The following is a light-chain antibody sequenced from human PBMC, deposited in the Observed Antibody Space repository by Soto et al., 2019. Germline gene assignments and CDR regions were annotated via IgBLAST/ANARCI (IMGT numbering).Light chain of an antibody. CDR1: SSNIGSKD. J-gene: IGLJ1*01. V-gene: IGLV1-44*01. Sequence: QPVLTQPPSASGTPGQRVTISCSGSSSNIGSKDVNWYQQLPETAPKVLMYSNNQRPSGVPDRFSGSKSGTSASLAISGLQSEDEADYYCAAWDDSLNGYVFGTGTQLTVL. CDR2: SNN. CDR3: AAWDDSLNGYV.